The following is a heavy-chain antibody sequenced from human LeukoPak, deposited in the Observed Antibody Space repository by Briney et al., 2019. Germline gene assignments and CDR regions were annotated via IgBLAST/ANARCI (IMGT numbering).Heavy chain of an antibody. CDR2: IKQDGSEK. CDR3: ARDLYHYYGSGSYYNALNWFDP. Sequence: GSLRLSCAASGFTFSSYWMSWVRQAPGKGLEWVANIKQDGSEKYYVDSVKGEFTISRDNAKNSLYLQMNSLRAEDTAVYYCARDLYHYYGSGSYYNALNWFDPWGQGTLVTVSS. V-gene: IGHV3-7*01. CDR1: GFTFSSYW. D-gene: IGHD3-10*01. J-gene: IGHJ5*02.